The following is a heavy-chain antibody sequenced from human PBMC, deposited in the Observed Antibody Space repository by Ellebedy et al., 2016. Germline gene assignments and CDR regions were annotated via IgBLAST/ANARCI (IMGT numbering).Heavy chain of an antibody. CDR2: IYYSGST. J-gene: IGHJ6*02. D-gene: IGHD5-12*01. CDR3: ARDQVVATITYYYYGMDV. CDR1: GGSVSSGSYY. Sequence: SETLSLTXTVFGGSVSSGSYYWSWIRQPPGKGLEWIGYIYYSGSTNYNPSLKSRVTISVDTSKNQFSLKLSSVTAADTAVYYCARDQVVATITYYYYGMDVWGQGTTVTVSS. V-gene: IGHV4-61*01.